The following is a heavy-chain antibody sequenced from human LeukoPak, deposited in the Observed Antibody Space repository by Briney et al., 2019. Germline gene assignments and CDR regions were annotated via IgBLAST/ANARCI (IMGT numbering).Heavy chain of an antibody. CDR1: GYTFTSYA. J-gene: IGHJ4*02. CDR2: IIPILGIA. Sequence: GASVKVSCKASGYTFTSYAISWVRQAPGQGLEWMGRIIPILGIANYAQKFQGRVTITADKSTSTAYMELSSLRSEDTAVYYCAGQKTKYCSGGSCPLDFDYWGQGTLVTVSS. CDR3: AGQKTKYCSGGSCPLDFDY. D-gene: IGHD2-15*01. V-gene: IGHV1-69*04.